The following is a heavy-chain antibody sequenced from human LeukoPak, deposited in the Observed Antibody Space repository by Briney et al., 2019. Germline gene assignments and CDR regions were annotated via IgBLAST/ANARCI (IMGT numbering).Heavy chain of an antibody. V-gene: IGHV3-21*01. Sequence: PGGSLRLSCAASGFTFSSYSMNWVRQAPGKGLEWVSSISSSSSYIYYADSVKGRFTISRDNAKNSLYLQMNSLRAEDTAVYYCASPTGYSSSWYQTWYYFDYWGQGTLVTVSS. CDR3: ASPTGYSSSWYQTWYYFDY. D-gene: IGHD6-13*01. CDR1: GFTFSSYS. CDR2: ISSSSSYI. J-gene: IGHJ4*02.